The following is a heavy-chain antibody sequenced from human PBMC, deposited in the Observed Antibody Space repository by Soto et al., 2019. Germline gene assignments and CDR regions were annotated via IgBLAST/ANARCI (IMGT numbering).Heavy chain of an antibody. V-gene: IGHV3-23*01. CDR3: VVVDHVYYGMDV. J-gene: IGHJ6*02. D-gene: IGHD2-15*01. CDR1: GFKFSSYG. Sequence: GGSLKLSCAASGFKFSSYGMSWFRQEQGKGQEWFSAISGCGGSTYYADSVKGRFTISGDNSKNTLYLQMNSLRVVVTALYYSVVVDHVYYGMDVWGQGTTVTVSS. CDR2: ISGCGGST.